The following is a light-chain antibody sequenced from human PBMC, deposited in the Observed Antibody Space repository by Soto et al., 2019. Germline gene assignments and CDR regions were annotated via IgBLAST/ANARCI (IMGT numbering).Light chain of an antibody. V-gene: IGKV3-15*01. CDR1: QSVSSN. CDR2: GIS. CDR3: QQHNNWPLT. J-gene: IGKJ4*01. Sequence: EIVMTQSPATLSVSPGERATISCRASQSVSSNLAWYQQKPGQAPRLLMYGISTRANGIPPRFSGSGSGTEVSIPIISLQSEDFSIYYCQQHNNWPLTFGGGTKVEIK.